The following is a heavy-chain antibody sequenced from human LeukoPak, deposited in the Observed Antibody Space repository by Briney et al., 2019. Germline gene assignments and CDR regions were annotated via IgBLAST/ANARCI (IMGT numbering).Heavy chain of an antibody. CDR3: ARDHDSSGYYYAFDY. J-gene: IGHJ4*02. Sequence: ASVKVSCKASGYTFTGYYMHWVRQAPGHGLEWMGWINPNSGGTNYAQKFQGRVTMTRDTSISTAYMELSRLRSDDTAVYYCARDHDSSGYYYAFDYWGQGTLVTVSS. V-gene: IGHV1-2*02. D-gene: IGHD3-22*01. CDR1: GYTFTGYY. CDR2: INPNSGGT.